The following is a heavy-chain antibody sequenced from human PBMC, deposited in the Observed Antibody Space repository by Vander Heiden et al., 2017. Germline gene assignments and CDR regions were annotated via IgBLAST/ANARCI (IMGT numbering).Heavy chain of an antibody. D-gene: IGHD2-8*01. V-gene: IGHV3-30*18. J-gene: IGHJ4*02. CDR1: GFTFSSYG. Sequence: QVQLVESGVGVVQPGRSLRLSCAASGFTFSSYGMHWVRQAPGKGLEWVAVISYDGSNKYYADSVKGRFTISRDNSKNTLYLQMNSLRAEDTAVYYCAKDGVSPFDYWGQGTLVTVSS. CDR2: ISYDGSNK. CDR3: AKDGVSPFDY.